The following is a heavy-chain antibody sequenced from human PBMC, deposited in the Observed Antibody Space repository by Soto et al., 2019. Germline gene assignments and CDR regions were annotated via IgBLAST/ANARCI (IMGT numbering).Heavy chain of an antibody. CDR3: ARQIYDSDTGPNFQYYFDS. D-gene: IGHD3-22*01. CDR2: IDPSDSQT. Sequence: PGESLKISCKGSGYGFANYWITWVRQKPGKGLEWMGRIDPSDSQTYYSPSFRGHVTISVTKSITTVFLQWSSLRASDTAMYYCARQIYDSDTGPNFQYYFDSWGQGTPVTVSS. V-gene: IGHV5-10-1*01. CDR1: GYGFANYW. J-gene: IGHJ4*02.